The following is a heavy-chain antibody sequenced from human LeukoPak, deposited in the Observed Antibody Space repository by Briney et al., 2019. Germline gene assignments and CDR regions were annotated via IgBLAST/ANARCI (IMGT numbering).Heavy chain of an antibody. Sequence: GGSLRLSCAASGFTFSSYWMHWVHQAPGKGPVWVARTNRDGSSTAYADSVKGRFTISKDNDKNTLYLLMNSLRAEDTAVYYCARDSVEWYIFDYWGQGTLVTVSS. CDR3: ARDSVEWYIFDY. J-gene: IGHJ4*02. D-gene: IGHD3-3*01. V-gene: IGHV3-74*01. CDR2: TNRDGSST. CDR1: GFTFSSYW.